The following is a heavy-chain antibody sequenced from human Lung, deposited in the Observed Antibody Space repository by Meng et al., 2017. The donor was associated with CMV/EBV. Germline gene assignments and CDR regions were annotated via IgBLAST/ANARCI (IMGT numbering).Heavy chain of an antibody. D-gene: IGHD2-2*01. CDR2: ISSTSIHI. J-gene: IGHJ4*02. Sequence: LTXXASAFIFSDYAMTWIRQAPGKGLEWVSSISSTSIHIYYADSVKGRFTISRDNGRNLLYLQLNSLRAEDTAVYYCARGRGYCSSTNCYLNFDYWGQGXLVXVSS. CDR3: ARGRGYCSSTNCYLNFDY. V-gene: IGHV3-21*01. CDR1: AFIFSDYA.